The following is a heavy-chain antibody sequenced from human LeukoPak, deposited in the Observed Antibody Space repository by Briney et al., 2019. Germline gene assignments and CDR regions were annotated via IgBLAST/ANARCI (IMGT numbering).Heavy chain of an antibody. D-gene: IGHD3-10*01. V-gene: IGHV3-21*01. CDR1: GFTFSSYS. CDR3: ARDEVMVRGYFGAFDI. J-gene: IGHJ3*02. Sequence: PGGSLRLSCAASGFTFSSYSMNWVRQAPGKGLEWVSSISSSSSYIYYADSVKGRFTISRDNSKNTLYLQMNSLRPEDTAVYYCARDEVMVRGYFGAFDIWGQGTMVTVSS. CDR2: ISSSSSYI.